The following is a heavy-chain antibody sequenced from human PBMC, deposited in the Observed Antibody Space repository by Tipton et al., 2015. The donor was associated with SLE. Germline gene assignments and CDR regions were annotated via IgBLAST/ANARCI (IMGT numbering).Heavy chain of an antibody. CDR3: ARDPNYDSSGYMPLDY. J-gene: IGHJ4*02. CDR1: GYTFTSYY. CDR2: INPSGGST. D-gene: IGHD3-22*01. V-gene: IGHV1-46*01. Sequence: QLVQSGAEVKKPGASVKVSCKASGYTFTSYYMHWVRQAPGQGLEWMGIINPSGGSTSYAQKFQGRVTMTRDTSTSTVYMELSSLRSEDTAVYYCARDPNYDSSGYMPLDYWRQGTLVTVSS.